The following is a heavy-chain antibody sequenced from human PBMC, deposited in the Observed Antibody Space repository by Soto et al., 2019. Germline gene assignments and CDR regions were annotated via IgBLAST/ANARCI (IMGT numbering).Heavy chain of an antibody. V-gene: IGHV4-59*01. Sequence: SETLFLTCTVSGGFISIFYWSWIRQPPGKGLEWIGYIYYSGSTNYNPSLKSRVTISVDTSKNQFSLKLSSVTAADTAVYYCARVLGDLQYGWVDYWGEGTLVTV. CDR2: IYYSGST. J-gene: IGHJ4*02. CDR1: GGFISIFY. CDR3: ARVLGDLQYGWVDY. D-gene: IGHD4-4*01.